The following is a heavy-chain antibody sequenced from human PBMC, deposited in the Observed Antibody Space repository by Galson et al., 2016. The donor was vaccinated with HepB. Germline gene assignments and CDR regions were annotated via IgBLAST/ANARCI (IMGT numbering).Heavy chain of an antibody. CDR2: LSTSGGST. CDR3: AKGTTRLGDN. V-gene: IGHV3-23*01. J-gene: IGHJ4*02. D-gene: IGHD4-11*01. Sequence: SLRLSCAASGFAFSAYGMTWVRQAPRKGLEWVAALSTSGGSTDYADSVRGRFTISRDNSKNMLYLQMNSLRAEDSALYYCAKGTTRLGDNWGQGTLVTVSS. CDR1: GFAFSAYG.